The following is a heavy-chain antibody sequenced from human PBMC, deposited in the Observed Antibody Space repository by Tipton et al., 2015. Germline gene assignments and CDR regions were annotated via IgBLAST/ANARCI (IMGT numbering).Heavy chain of an antibody. CDR2: ISTSGGTT. V-gene: IGHV3-23*01. Sequence: SLRLSCAAAKFTFSNYAMTWVRQAPGKGLEWVSSISTSGGTTYYADSVKGRFTISTDNSKNTLYLQMNSLRAEDTAVYYCAKTSGSGSYYALNYWGQGTLVTVSS. CDR3: AKTSGSGSYYALNY. CDR1: KFTFSNYA. D-gene: IGHD3-10*01. J-gene: IGHJ4*02.